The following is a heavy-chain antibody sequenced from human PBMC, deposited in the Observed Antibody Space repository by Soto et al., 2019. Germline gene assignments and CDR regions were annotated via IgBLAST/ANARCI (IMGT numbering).Heavy chain of an antibody. J-gene: IGHJ6*02. V-gene: IGHV4-30-2*01. CDR3: ARGAPVLLWFGETPHLVGMDV. CDR1: GGSISSGGYS. CDR2: INHSGST. Sequence: PSETLSLTCAVSGGSISSGGYSWSWIRQPPGKGLEWIGEINHSGSTNYNPSLKSRVTISVDTSKNQFSLKLSSVTAADTAVYYCARGAPVLLWFGETPHLVGMDVWGQGTTVTVSS. D-gene: IGHD3-10*01.